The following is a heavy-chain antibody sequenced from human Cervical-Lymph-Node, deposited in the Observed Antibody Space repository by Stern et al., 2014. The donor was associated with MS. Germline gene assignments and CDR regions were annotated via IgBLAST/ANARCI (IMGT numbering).Heavy chain of an antibody. V-gene: IGHV4-39*01. CDR1: GGSISSSNNY. D-gene: IGHD4-11*01. Sequence: QVQLQESGPGLVKPSETLSLTCTVSGGSISSSNNYWGWIRQPPGKGLEWIGSFYFRGKTYYNPSLKSRVTISVDTSKNQFSLKLSSVTAADTALYYCARSHPTVTTTDFDYWGQGTLVTVSS. CDR2: FYFRGKT. CDR3: ARSHPTVTTTDFDY. J-gene: IGHJ4*02.